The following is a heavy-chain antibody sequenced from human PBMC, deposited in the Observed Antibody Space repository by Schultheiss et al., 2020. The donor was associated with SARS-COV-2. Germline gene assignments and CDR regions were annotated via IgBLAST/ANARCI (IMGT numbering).Heavy chain of an antibody. V-gene: IGHV3-30*03. CDR2: ISYDGTIT. CDR3: ATPKRTSDYYGMDV. D-gene: IGHD6-6*01. J-gene: IGHJ6*02. CDR1: GFTFSSYG. Sequence: GGSLRLSCAASGFTFSSYGMHWVRQAPGKGLEWMATISYDGTITYYADSVKGRFTISRDNSKNTLYLQLNSLRAEDTAVYYCATPKRTSDYYGMDVWGQGTTVTVSS.